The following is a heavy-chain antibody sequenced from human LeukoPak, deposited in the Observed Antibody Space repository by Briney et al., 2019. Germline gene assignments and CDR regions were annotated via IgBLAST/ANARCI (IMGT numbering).Heavy chain of an antibody. D-gene: IGHD2-2*01. CDR3: ARVVPAAPDPYYMDV. J-gene: IGHJ6*03. CDR2: MNPNSGNT. Sequence: ASVKVSCKASGYTFTSYDINWVRQATGQGLEWMGWMNPNSGNTSYAQKFQGRVTMTRNTSISTAYMELSSLRSEDTAVYYCARVVPAAPDPYYMDVWGKGTTVTVSS. V-gene: IGHV1-8*01. CDR1: GYTFTSYD.